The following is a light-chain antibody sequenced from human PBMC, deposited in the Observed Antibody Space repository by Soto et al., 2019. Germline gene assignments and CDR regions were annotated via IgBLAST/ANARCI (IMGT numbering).Light chain of an antibody. V-gene: IGKV3-11*01. CDR2: DAS. Sequence: EIVLTQSPGALSLFPGERATLSCRASQSVGDSLAWYQQKPGQAPRLLIYDASNRATGIPARFSGSGSRTDFVLTISSLEPEDFAVYYCQQRSNWPLTFGGGTKVEIK. J-gene: IGKJ4*01. CDR3: QQRSNWPLT. CDR1: QSVGDS.